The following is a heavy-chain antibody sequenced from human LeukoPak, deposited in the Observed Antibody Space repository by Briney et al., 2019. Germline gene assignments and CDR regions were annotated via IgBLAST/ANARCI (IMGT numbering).Heavy chain of an antibody. CDR2: VSGGGVST. J-gene: IGHJ3*02. CDR1: GFTFSSYG. Sequence: GGSLRLSCAASGFTFSSYGMTWVRQAPGKGLEWVSSVSGGGVSTYYADAVKGRFTISRDNSKITLYLQMNTLRAEDTAVYHCAKAAVTMIGVGDAFDIRGQGTRVTVSS. D-gene: IGHD3-22*01. CDR3: AKAAVTMIGVGDAFDI. V-gene: IGHV3-23*01.